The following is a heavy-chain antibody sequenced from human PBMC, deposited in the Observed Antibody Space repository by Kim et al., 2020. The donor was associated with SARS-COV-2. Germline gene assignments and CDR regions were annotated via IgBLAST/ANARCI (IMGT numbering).Heavy chain of an antibody. J-gene: IGHJ4*02. Sequence: YNPSLKSRVTISVDTSKNQFSLKLSSVTAADTAVYYCARLADSSSLFDYWGQGTLVTVSS. V-gene: IGHV4-39*01. D-gene: IGHD6-13*01. CDR3: ARLADSSSLFDY.